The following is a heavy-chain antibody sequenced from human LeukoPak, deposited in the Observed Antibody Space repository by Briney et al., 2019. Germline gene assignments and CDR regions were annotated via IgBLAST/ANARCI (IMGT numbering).Heavy chain of an antibody. CDR1: GFTFDESA. Sequence: GGSLRLSCAASGFTFDESAMHWVRQAPGRGLEWVSGISWDSKSIIYADSMKGRFTISRDSAKHSLYLQMNSPRAEDTAFYYCAKAVAAPGAFDIWGRGTVVTVSS. CDR3: AKAVAAPGAFDI. CDR2: ISWDSKSI. D-gene: IGHD6-19*01. V-gene: IGHV3-9*01. J-gene: IGHJ3*02.